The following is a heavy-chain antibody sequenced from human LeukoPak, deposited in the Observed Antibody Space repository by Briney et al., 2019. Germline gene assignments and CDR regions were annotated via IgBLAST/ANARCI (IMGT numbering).Heavy chain of an antibody. CDR2: IYYSGST. J-gene: IGHJ3*02. D-gene: IGHD3-9*01. CDR1: GGSISSYY. V-gene: IGHV4-59*01. Sequence: SETLSLTCTVSGGSISSYYWSWIRQPPGKGLEWIGYIYYSGSTNYNPSLKSRVTISVDTSKNQFSLKLSSVTAADTAVYYCARTLELRYFDWLPSFDAFDIWGQGTMVTVSS. CDR3: ARTLELRYFDWLPSFDAFDI.